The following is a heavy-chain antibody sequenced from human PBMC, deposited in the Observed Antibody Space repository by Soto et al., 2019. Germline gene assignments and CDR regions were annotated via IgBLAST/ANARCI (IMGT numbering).Heavy chain of an antibody. J-gene: IGHJ3*02. CDR3: ARESPSYYYGSGSYYNTFDI. Sequence: EVQLVESGGGLVQSGGSLRLSCAASGFTFSSYSMNWVRQAPGKGLEWVSYISSSSSTIYYADSVKGRFTISRDNAKNSLYLQMNSLRAEDTAVYYCARESPSYYYGSGSYYNTFDIWGQGTMVTVSS. CDR1: GFTFSSYS. CDR2: ISSSSSTI. V-gene: IGHV3-48*01. D-gene: IGHD3-10*01.